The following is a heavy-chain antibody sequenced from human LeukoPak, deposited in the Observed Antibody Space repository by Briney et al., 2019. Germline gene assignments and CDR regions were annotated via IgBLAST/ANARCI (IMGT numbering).Heavy chain of an antibody. Sequence: SETLSLTCAVYGKSFSGYYWSWIRQPPGKGLEWIGEINHSGSTNYNPSLKSRVTISVDTSKNQFSLKLSSVTAADTAVYYCARGLIGYCSGGSCHYYFDYWGQGTLVTVSS. CDR1: GKSFSGYY. V-gene: IGHV4-34*01. CDR3: ARGLIGYCSGGSCHYYFDY. CDR2: INHSGST. J-gene: IGHJ4*02. D-gene: IGHD2-15*01.